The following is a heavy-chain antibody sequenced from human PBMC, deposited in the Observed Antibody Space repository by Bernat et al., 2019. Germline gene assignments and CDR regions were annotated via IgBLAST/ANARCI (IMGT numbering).Heavy chain of an antibody. CDR1: GATFSSYP. CDR2: IIPIFGTA. V-gene: IGHV1-69*06. Sequence: QVQLVQSGAEVKKPGSSVKVSCKASGATFSSYPISWVRQPLGQGLEWLGGIIPIFGTANYAQKFQGRVTITADKSTSTAYMELSSLRSEDTAVYYCARDGGKDDILTGYYTGGYFDYWGQGTLVTVSS. J-gene: IGHJ4*02. D-gene: IGHD3-9*01. CDR3: ARDGGKDDILTGYYTGGYFDY.